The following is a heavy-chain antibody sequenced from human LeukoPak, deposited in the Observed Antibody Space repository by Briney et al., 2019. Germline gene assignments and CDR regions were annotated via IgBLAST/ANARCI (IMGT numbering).Heavy chain of an antibody. Sequence: SETLSLTCTVSGGSISSYYWSWIRQPPGKGLEWIGYIYYSGSTNYNPSLKSRVTISVDTSKNQFSLKLSSVTAADTAVYYCARHYYYDSSGYYSVGWGQGTLVTVSS. D-gene: IGHD3-22*01. CDR2: IYYSGST. J-gene: IGHJ4*02. CDR3: ARHYYYDSSGYYSVG. V-gene: IGHV4-59*08. CDR1: GGSISSYY.